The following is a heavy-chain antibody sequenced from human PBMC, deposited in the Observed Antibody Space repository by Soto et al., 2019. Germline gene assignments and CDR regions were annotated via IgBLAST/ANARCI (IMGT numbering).Heavy chain of an antibody. D-gene: IGHD3-16*01. CDR3: ARDVRFAGGYYYYAMDV. J-gene: IGHJ6*02. Sequence: ASVKVSCKASGYTFTGYYIHWVRQAPGQGLEWMVWINPNSGYTNYAQKFQGWVTMTRDTSISTAYMELRRLRSDDTAVYYCARDVRFAGGYYYYAMDVWGQGTPVTVSS. CDR2: INPNSGYT. CDR1: GYTFTGYY. V-gene: IGHV1-2*04.